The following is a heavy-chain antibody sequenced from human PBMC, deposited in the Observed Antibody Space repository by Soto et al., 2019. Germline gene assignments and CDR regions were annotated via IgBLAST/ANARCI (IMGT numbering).Heavy chain of an antibody. CDR1: GFSFRDYW. D-gene: IGHD1-1*01. CDR3: ARGKDGRRAGTYYFDMDV. J-gene: IGHJ6*03. Sequence: PGGSLRLSCAASGFSFRDYWVTWVRQAPGKGLDWVANIKQDGSEKYYLDSLKGRFTISRDNAMNSVYLLMNSLRAEDTAVYYCARGKDGRRAGTYYFDMDVWGKGTTVTVSS. CDR2: IKQDGSEK. V-gene: IGHV3-7*01.